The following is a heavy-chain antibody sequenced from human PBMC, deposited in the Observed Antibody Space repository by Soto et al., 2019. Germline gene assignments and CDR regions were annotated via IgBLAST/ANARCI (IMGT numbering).Heavy chain of an antibody. Sequence: QVQLVESGGGVVQPGRSLRLSCAASGFTFSSYGMHWVRQAPGKGLEGVADISYDGSNKYYADSVKGRFTISRDNSKNTLYLQMNSLRAEDTAVYYCAKDQVRGGMIYYYYGMDVWGQGTTVTVSS. CDR3: AKDQVRGGMIYYYYGMDV. CDR2: ISYDGSNK. J-gene: IGHJ6*02. CDR1: GFTFSSYG. D-gene: IGHD3-10*01. V-gene: IGHV3-30*18.